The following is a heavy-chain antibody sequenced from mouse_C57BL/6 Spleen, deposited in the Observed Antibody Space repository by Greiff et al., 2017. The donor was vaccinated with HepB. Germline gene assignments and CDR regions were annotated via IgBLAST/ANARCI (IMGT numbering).Heavy chain of an antibody. CDR3: ARQGNWDPFDY. J-gene: IGHJ2*01. V-gene: IGHV5-17*01. D-gene: IGHD4-1*01. Sequence: EVQVVESGGGLVKPGGSLKLSCAASGFTFSDYGMHWVRQAPEKGLEWVAYISSGSSTIYYADTVKGRFTITRDNAKNTLFLQMTGLRSEDTAMYYCARQGNWDPFDYWGQGTTLTVSS. CDR2: ISSGSSTI. CDR1: GFTFSDYG.